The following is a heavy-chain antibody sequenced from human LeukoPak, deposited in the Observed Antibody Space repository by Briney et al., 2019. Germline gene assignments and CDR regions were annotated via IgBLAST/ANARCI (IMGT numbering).Heavy chain of an antibody. V-gene: IGHV4-39*02. Sequence: SETLSLTCTVSGGSISSSSYYWGWIRQPPGKGLEWIGSIYYSGSTYYNPSLKSRVTISVDTSKNQFSLQLNSVTPEDTAVYYCAREGYYYDSSGYCYYFDYWGQGTLVTVSS. CDR2: IYYSGST. D-gene: IGHD3-22*01. CDR1: GGSISSSSYY. CDR3: AREGYYYDSSGYCYYFDY. J-gene: IGHJ4*02.